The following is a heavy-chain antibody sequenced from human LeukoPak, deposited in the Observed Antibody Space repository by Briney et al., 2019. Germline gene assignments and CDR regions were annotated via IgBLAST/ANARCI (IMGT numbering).Heavy chain of an antibody. J-gene: IGHJ3*02. V-gene: IGHV4-59*01. Sequence: SEILSLTCTVSGGSISSYYWSWIRQPPGKGLEYIGYIYYSGNTNYNPSLKSRVTMSVDTSKNQFSLKLSSVTAADTAVYYCARAGIVGANGPNAFDIWGQGTMVTVSS. CDR2: IYYSGNT. D-gene: IGHD1-26*01. CDR1: GGSISSYY. CDR3: ARAGIVGANGPNAFDI.